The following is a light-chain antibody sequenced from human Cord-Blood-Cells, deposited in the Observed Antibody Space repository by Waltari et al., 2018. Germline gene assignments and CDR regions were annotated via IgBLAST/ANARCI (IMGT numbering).Light chain of an antibody. CDR3: SSYTSSSTYVV. Sequence: QSPLPQPASVSGSPGQSITIPCPGTSSDVGGYNYVPWYQQHPGKAPKLMIYEVSNRPSGVSNRFSGSKSGNTASLTISGLQAEDEADYYCSSYTSSSTYVVFGGGTKLTVL. J-gene: IGLJ2*01. CDR1: SSDVGGYNY. CDR2: EVS. V-gene: IGLV2-14*01.